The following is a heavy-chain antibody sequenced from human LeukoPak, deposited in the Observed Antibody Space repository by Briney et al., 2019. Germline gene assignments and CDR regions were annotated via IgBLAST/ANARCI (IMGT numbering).Heavy chain of an antibody. CDR2: IKQDGSEK. CDR1: EFTFSSYW. D-gene: IGHD2/OR15-2a*01. Sequence: GGSLRLSCAASEFTFSSYWMSWVRQAPGKGLEWVANIKQDGSEKYYVDSVKGRFTISRDNAKNSLYLQMNSLRAEDTAVYYCARDSFPAIDYWGQGTLVTVSS. CDR3: ARDSFPAIDY. V-gene: IGHV3-7*01. J-gene: IGHJ4*02.